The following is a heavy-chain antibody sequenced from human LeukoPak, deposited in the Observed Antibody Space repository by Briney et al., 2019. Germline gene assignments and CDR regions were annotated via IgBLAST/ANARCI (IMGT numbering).Heavy chain of an antibody. J-gene: IGHJ4*02. Sequence: GGSLRLSCAASGFTFSSYGMHWVRQAPGRGLEWVAVISYDGSNKYYADSVKGRFTISRDNSKNTLYLQMNSLRAEDTAVYYCAKDKGEQGLVSYFDYGAQGTLVTASS. CDR3: AKDKGEQGLVSYFDY. V-gene: IGHV3-30*18. D-gene: IGHD6-19*01. CDR2: ISYDGSNK. CDR1: GFTFSSYG.